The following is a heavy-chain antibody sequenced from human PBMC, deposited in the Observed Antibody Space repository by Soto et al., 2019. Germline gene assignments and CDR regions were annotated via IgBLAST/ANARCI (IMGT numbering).Heavy chain of an antibody. D-gene: IGHD3-3*01. Sequence: ASVKVSCKASGYTFTSYYMHWVRQAPGQGLEWMGIINPSGGSISYAQKFQGRVTMTRDTSTSTVYMELSSLRSEDTAVYYCARGPPIYDFWSGYLLRDNWFDPWGQGTLVTVSS. CDR2: INPSGGSI. J-gene: IGHJ5*02. V-gene: IGHV1-46*01. CDR1: GYTFTSYY. CDR3: ARGPPIYDFWSGYLLRDNWFDP.